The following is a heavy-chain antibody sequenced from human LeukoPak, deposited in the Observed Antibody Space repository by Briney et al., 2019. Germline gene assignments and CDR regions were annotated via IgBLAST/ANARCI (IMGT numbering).Heavy chain of an antibody. Sequence: GGSLRLSCAASGFTFSNYAMSWVRQAPGKGLEWVSAISSSGRTTYYADSVKGRFTISRDNAKNALYLQSNSLRAEDTAVYYCAKYDVKTLSDWGQGTLVTVSS. CDR3: AKYDVKTLSD. D-gene: IGHD1-1*01. V-gene: IGHV3-23*01. CDR2: ISSSGRTT. J-gene: IGHJ4*02. CDR1: GFTFSNYA.